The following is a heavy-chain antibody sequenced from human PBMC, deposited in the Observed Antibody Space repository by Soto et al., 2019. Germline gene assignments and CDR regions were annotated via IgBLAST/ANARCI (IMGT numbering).Heavy chain of an antibody. Sequence: PGGSLRLSCAASGFTFSSYAMSWVRQAPGKGLEWVSAISGSGGSTYYADSVKGRFTISRDNSKNTLYLQMNSLRAEDTAVYYCAKDRGEVVVAATQTPQYFQHWGQGTLVTVSS. V-gene: IGHV3-23*01. CDR2: ISGSGGST. CDR3: AKDRGEVVVAATQTPQYFQH. D-gene: IGHD2-15*01. CDR1: GFTFSSYA. J-gene: IGHJ1*01.